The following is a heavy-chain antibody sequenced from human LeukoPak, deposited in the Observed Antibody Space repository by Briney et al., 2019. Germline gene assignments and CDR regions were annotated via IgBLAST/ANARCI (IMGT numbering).Heavy chain of an antibody. CDR2: INPNSGGT. CDR1: GYSFTDRF. V-gene: IGHV1-2*02. Sequence: ASVKVSCKSSGYSFTDRFIHWVRQAPGQGLEWKGWINPNSGGTNNAQKFQGRVTMTGDTSIRTAYMELRRLRSDDTAVYYCARSYGSGRREVFDIWGQGTRVTVSS. D-gene: IGHD3-10*01. J-gene: IGHJ3*02. CDR3: ARSYGSGRREVFDI.